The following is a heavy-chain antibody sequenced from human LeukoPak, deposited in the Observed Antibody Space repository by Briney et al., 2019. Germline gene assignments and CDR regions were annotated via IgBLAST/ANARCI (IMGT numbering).Heavy chain of an antibody. CDR3: AATVDTAMVHYSGYYYCMDV. Sequence: SGGSLRLSCAASGLTFEDYGMSWVRQVPGNGLKWVAGINWNGGSTDYADSVKGRFTISRDNAKNSLYLQMNSLRAEDTALYYCAATVDTAMVHYSGYYYCMDVWGKGTTVTVSS. J-gene: IGHJ6*03. CDR2: INWNGGST. D-gene: IGHD5-18*01. CDR1: GLTFEDYG. V-gene: IGHV3-20*04.